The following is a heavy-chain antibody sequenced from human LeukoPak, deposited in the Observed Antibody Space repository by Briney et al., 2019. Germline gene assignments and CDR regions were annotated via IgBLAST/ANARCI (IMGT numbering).Heavy chain of an antibody. D-gene: IGHD2-2*01. J-gene: IGHJ4*02. V-gene: IGHV4-59*08. CDR1: GGSINSDY. CDR2: IYYTGST. CDR3: ARQDYCSSTSCYGRPSDY. Sequence: SETLSLTCTVSGGSINSDYWSWIRQPPGKGLEWIGYIYYTGSTKYIPSLNSRVTISVDTSKNQFSLKLSSVTAADTAVYYCARQDYCSSTSCYGRPSDYWGQGTLVTVSS.